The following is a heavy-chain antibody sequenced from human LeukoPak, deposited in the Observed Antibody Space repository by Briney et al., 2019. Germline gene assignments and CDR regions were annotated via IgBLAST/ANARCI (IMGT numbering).Heavy chain of an antibody. CDR1: GFTFSSYW. Sequence: GGSLRLSCAASGFTFSSYWMSWVRQAPGKGLEWVANIKQDGSEKYYVDSVKGRFTISRDNAKNSLYLQMNSLRAEDTAVYYCARAVLAAAGPNAFDIWGQGTMVTVSS. CDR2: IKQDGSEK. CDR3: ARAVLAAAGPNAFDI. D-gene: IGHD6-13*01. J-gene: IGHJ3*02. V-gene: IGHV3-7*01.